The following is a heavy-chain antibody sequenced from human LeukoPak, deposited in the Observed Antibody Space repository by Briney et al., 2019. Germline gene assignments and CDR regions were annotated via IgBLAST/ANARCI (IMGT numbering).Heavy chain of an antibody. CDR1: GFTFTAYT. J-gene: IGHJ4*02. Sequence: GGSLRLSCAASGFTFTAYTINWVRQAPGKGLEWVSLIYSGGSTYYADSVKGRFTISRDNSKNTLYLQMNSLRAEDTAVYYCAGEKVTTWLMFDYWGQGTLVTVSS. D-gene: IGHD4-11*01. CDR2: IYSGGST. CDR3: AGEKVTTWLMFDY. V-gene: IGHV3-66*01.